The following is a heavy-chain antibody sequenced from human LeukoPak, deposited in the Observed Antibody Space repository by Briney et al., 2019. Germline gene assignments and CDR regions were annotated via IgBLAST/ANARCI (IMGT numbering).Heavy chain of an antibody. J-gene: IGHJ4*02. CDR2: IKGDGSEE. Sequence: GGSLRLSCTASGFTFSNTWMTWVRQAPGKGLELVANIKGDGSEENYVDSVKGRFAISRDNAKNSLYLQMNSLKAEDAAVYYCARDLRDFDYWGQGTLVTVSS. D-gene: IGHD3-16*01. CDR3: ARDLRDFDY. V-gene: IGHV3-7*04. CDR1: GFTFSNTW.